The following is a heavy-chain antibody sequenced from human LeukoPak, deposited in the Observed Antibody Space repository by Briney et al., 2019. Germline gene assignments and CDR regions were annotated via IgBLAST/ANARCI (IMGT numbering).Heavy chain of an antibody. CDR3: ARGDLDIGHAFDV. CDR2: VYHSGTT. J-gene: IGHJ3*01. Sequence: PSETLSLTCSVSDDSMRSSTYYCTWVRQLPGKALEWIGYVYHSGTTYFSPSFSGRVAMSFDTSKNHFSLELNSVTAADTAVYYCARGDLDIGHAFDVWGQGTTVIVSS. CDR1: DDSMRSSTYY. V-gene: IGHV4-30-4*01. D-gene: IGHD2-2*03.